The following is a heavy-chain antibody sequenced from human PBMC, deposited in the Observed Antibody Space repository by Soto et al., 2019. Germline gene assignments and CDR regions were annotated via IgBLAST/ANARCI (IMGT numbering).Heavy chain of an antibody. CDR2: ISGSGGST. CDR1: GFTFSSYA. CDR3: AKDLLPQYYYYYYMDV. Sequence: GGSLRLSCAASGFTFSSYAMSWVRQAPGKGLEWVSAISGSGGSTYYADSVKGRFTISRDNSKNTLYLQMNSLRAEDTAVYYCAKDLLPQYYYYYYMDVWGKGTTVTVSS. J-gene: IGHJ6*03. V-gene: IGHV3-23*01.